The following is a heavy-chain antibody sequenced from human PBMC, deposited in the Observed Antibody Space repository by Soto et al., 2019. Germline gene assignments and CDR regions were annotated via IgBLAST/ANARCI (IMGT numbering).Heavy chain of an antibody. Sequence: QVQLVQSGAEVKKPGSSVKVSCKASGGTFSSYTISWVRQAPGQGLEWMGRIIPILGIANYAQKFQGRVTITADKSTSTAYMELSSLRSEDTAVYYCAFRGAYPYYYYGMVVWGQGTTVTVSS. CDR1: GGTFSSYT. J-gene: IGHJ6*02. CDR2: IIPILGIA. D-gene: IGHD2-2*02. V-gene: IGHV1-69*02. CDR3: AFRGAYPYYYYGMVV.